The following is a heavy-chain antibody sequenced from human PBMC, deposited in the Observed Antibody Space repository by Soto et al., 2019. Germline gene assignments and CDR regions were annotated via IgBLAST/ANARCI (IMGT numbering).Heavy chain of an antibody. CDR2: ILNDGSNR. CDR1: GFTFSNYG. D-gene: IGHD3-10*01. Sequence: QVQLVESGGGVVQPGRSLRLSCAASGFTFSNYGMHWVRQAPGKGLEWVAVILNDGSNRYHADSVKDRFTISRENSKTMLYLQMNSLRAEATAVYYCAWDDEYSGNGMDVWGQGTTVTVS. V-gene: IGHV3-33*01. CDR3: AWDDEYSGNGMDV. J-gene: IGHJ6*02.